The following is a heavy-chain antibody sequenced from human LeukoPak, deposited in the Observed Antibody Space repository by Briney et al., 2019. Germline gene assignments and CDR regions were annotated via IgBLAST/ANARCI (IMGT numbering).Heavy chain of an antibody. V-gene: IGHV1-3*01. J-gene: IGHJ5*02. CDR2: INAGNGNT. Sequence: LWASVNVSCKASGYTFTSYAMHWVRQAPGQRLEWMGWINAGNGNTKYSQKFQGRVTITRDTSASTAYMELSSLRSEDTAVYYCARDRAVVVPAARRANWFDPWGQGTLVTVSS. CDR1: GYTFTSYA. D-gene: IGHD2-2*01. CDR3: ARDRAVVVPAARRANWFDP.